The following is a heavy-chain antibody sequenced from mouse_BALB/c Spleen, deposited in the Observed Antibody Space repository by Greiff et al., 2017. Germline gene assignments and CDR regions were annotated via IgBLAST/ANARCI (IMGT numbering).Heavy chain of an antibody. D-gene: IGHD1-1*02. CDR2: IHYCGST. CDR1: GYSFTSCYS. V-gene: IGHV3-1*02. CDR3: ASGSYGAFAY. Sequence: EVQLKESGPDLVKPSQSLSLSCTVSGYSFTSCYSWHLIQQLPGNLLEWMGYIHYCGSTNYNPSLKSRITITRDTSKNQFFLQLNSVTTEDTATYYCASGSYGAFAYWGQGTLVTVSA. J-gene: IGHJ3*01.